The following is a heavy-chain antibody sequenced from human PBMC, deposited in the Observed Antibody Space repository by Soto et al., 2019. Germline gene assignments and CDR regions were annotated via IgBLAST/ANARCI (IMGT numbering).Heavy chain of an antibody. V-gene: IGHV4-59*01. CDR2: IYYSGST. J-gene: IGHJ5*02. Sequence: SETLSLTCTVPGGSISNYCWSWIRHPPGKKLEWIGYIYYSGSTNYNPSLKSRVTISVDTSKNQFSLKLYSVTTADTAMYYCARLPWADYGGIFDPWGQGTLVTVSS. CDR1: GGSISNYC. D-gene: IGHD4-17*01. CDR3: ARLPWADYGGIFDP.